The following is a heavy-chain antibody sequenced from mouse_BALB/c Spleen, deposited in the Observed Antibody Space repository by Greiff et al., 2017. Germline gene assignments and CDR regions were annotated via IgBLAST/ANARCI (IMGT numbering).Heavy chain of an antibody. CDR3: ARGTGKTFAY. D-gene: IGHD4-1*01. Sequence: EVHLVESGGGLVQPGGSRKLSCAASGFTFSSFGMHWVRQAPEKGLEWVAYISSGSSTIYYADTVKGRFTISRDNPKNTLFLQMTSLRSEDTAMYYCARGTGKTFAYWGQGTLVTVSA. CDR1: GFTFSSFG. J-gene: IGHJ3*01. CDR2: ISSGSSTI. V-gene: IGHV5-17*02.